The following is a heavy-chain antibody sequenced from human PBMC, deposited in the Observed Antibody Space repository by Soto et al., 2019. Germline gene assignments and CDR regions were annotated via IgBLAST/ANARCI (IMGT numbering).Heavy chain of an antibody. CDR2: INHSGST. V-gene: IGHV4-34*01. CDR3: ARSGRYYYYYGMDV. J-gene: IGHJ6*02. CDR1: GGSFSDYH. D-gene: IGHD2-15*01. Sequence: SETLSLTCAVYGGSFSDYHWSWIRQPPGKGLEWIGEINHSGSTNYNPSLKSRVTISVDTSKNQFSLKLSSVTAADTAVYYCARSGRYYYYYGMDVWGQGTTVTVSS.